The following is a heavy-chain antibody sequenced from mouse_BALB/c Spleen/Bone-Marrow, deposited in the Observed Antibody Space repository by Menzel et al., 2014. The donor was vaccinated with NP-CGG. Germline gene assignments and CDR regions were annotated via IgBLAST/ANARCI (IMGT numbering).Heavy chain of an antibody. CDR1: GYAFXSHN. Sequence: EVQLQQSGPELVKPGASVKVSCKASGYAFXSHNMYWVKQSHGKSLEWMGYIDPYSGGTNYNQKFKGKATLTVDKSSSTAYMHLNSLTSEDSAVYYCARNLGYGYFDYWGQGTTLTVSS. D-gene: IGHD3-1*01. V-gene: IGHV1S135*01. J-gene: IGHJ2*01. CDR2: IDPYSGGT. CDR3: ARNLGYGYFDY.